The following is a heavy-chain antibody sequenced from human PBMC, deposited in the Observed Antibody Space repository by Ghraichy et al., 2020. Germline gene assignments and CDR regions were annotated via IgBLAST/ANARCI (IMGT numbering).Heavy chain of an antibody. V-gene: IGHV3-74*01. Sequence: GGSLRLSCAASGFTFSNYWMHWVREIPGQGLEWVARIKNNGNDADYADSVKGRFTVSRENAKNILYLGMQSLRVEDTALYYCAKGAGRGLVVVVASTDALDVWGQGTMVTVSS. CDR2: IKNNGNDA. D-gene: IGHD2-15*01. CDR1: GFTFSNYW. CDR3: AKGAGRGLVVVVASTDALDV. J-gene: IGHJ3*01.